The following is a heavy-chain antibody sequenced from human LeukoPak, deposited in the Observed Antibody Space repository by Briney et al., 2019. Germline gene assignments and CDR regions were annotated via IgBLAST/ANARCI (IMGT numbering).Heavy chain of an antibody. D-gene: IGHD6-19*01. V-gene: IGHV4-39*01. CDR3: ARYSGSYFDY. Sequence: SETLSLTCSVSGGSISNSLHYWAWTRQPPGKGLEWLATISESGTTYYNPSLKSRVTISVDTSKNQFSLNLGSVTAADTAVYYCARYSGSYFDYWGQGALVTVSS. J-gene: IGHJ4*02. CDR1: GGSISNSLHY. CDR2: ISESGTT.